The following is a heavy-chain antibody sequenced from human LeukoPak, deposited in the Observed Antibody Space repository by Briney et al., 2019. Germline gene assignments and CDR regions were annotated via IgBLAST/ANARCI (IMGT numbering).Heavy chain of an antibody. CDR2: INSSGSIT. CDR1: GFIFSDYY. J-gene: IGHJ4*02. D-gene: IGHD1-26*01. Sequence: GGSLRLSCRASGFIFSDYYLSWILQTPGKGLEWLSYINSSGSITDYADSVKGRFTISRDNAKNSVYLQMTSLRTEDTAVYYCARATRGGVGASSYWGQGTLVTVST. CDR3: ARATRGGVGASSY. V-gene: IGHV3-11*01.